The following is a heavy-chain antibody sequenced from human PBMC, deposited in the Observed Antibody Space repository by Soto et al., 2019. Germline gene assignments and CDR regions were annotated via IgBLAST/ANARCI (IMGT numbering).Heavy chain of an antibody. CDR1: GGTFSSYA. D-gene: IGHD7-27*01. J-gene: IGHJ4*02. CDR3: ARDPNWGRRGFDY. Sequence: ASVKVSCKASGGTFSSYAISWVRQAPGQGLEWMGGIIPIFGTANYTQKFQGRVTITADESTSTAYMELSSLRSEDTAVYYCARDPNWGRRGFDYWGQGTLVIVSS. V-gene: IGHV1-69*13. CDR2: IIPIFGTA.